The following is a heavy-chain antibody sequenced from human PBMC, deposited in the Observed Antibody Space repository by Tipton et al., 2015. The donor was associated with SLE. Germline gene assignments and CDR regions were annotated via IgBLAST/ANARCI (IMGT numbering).Heavy chain of an antibody. CDR3: ARGYCSDGVCYGFGFFDY. CDR1: GGSISTGGYY. D-gene: IGHD2-8*01. J-gene: IGHJ4*02. CDR2: IYYSGNT. V-gene: IGHV4-31*01. Sequence: TLSLTCTVSGGSISTGGYYWSWIRQHPGKGLEWIGYIYYSGNTYYNPSLKSPVTLSIDTSKNQFSLKMRSVTAADTAVYFCARGYCSDGVCYGFGFFDYWGQGNLVTVSS.